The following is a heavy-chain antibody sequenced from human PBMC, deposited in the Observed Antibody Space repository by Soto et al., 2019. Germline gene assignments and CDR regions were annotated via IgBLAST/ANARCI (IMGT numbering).Heavy chain of an antibody. CDR1: RFSFSSYE. V-gene: IGHV3-23*01. CDR2: VSLTGDRT. CDR3: ARGGGYCTPTSCAIDS. D-gene: IGHD2-8*01. J-gene: IGHJ4*02. Sequence: EVQLLESGGGLVQPGGSLRLSCVASRFSFSSYEMSWVRQAAGKVLEWFSRVSLTGDRTNYAGSVKGRFTVSRDNVKNTLYLEMDSLRPEDTAIYYCARGGGYCTPTSCAIDSWGRGTPVTVSS.